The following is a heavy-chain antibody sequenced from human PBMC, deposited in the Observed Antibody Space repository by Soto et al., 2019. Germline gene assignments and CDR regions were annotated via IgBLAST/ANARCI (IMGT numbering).Heavy chain of an antibody. J-gene: IGHJ4*02. CDR3: ATVVYYGSGSYYLTPFDY. D-gene: IGHD3-10*01. CDR2: FDPEDGET. CDR1: GYTLTELS. Sequence: ASVKVSCKVSGYTLTELSMHWVRQAPGKGLEWMGGFDPEDGETIYAQKFQGRVTMTEDTSTDTAYMELSSLRSEDTAVYYCATVVYYGSGSYYLTPFDYWGQGTLVTVSS. V-gene: IGHV1-24*01.